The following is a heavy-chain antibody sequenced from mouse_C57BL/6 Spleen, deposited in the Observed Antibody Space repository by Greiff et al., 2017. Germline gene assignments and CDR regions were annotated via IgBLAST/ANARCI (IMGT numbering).Heavy chain of an antibody. Sequence: QVHVKQSGAELARPGASVKMSCKASGYTFTSYTMHWVKQRPGQGLEWIGYINPSSGYTKYNQKFKDKATLTADKSSSTAYMQLSSLTSEDSAVYYCARHYDEMDYWGQGTTLTVSS. CDR3: ARHYDEMDY. J-gene: IGHJ2*01. CDR1: GYTFTSYT. CDR2: INPSSGYT. V-gene: IGHV1-4*01. D-gene: IGHD2-3*01.